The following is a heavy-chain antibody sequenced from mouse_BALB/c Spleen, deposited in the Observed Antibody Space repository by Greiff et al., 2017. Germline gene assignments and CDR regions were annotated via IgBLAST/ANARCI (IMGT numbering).Heavy chain of an antibody. CDR1: GFTFSDYY. J-gene: IGHJ4*01. Sequence: EVKLVESGGGLVKPGGSLKLSCAASGFTFSDYYMYWVRQTPEKRLEWVATISDGGSYTYYPDSVKGRFTISRDNAKNNLYLQMSSLKSEDTAMYYCARVPLSLLRLRYYAMDYWGQGTSVTVSS. CDR2: ISDGGSYT. D-gene: IGHD1-2*01. V-gene: IGHV5-4*02. CDR3: ARVPLSLLRLRYYAMDY.